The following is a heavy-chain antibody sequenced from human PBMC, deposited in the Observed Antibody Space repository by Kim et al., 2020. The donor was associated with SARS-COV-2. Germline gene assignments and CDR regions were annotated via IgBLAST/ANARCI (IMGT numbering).Heavy chain of an antibody. Sequence: ASVKVSCKVSGYTLTELSMHWVRQAPGKGLEWMGGFDPEDGETIYAQKFQGRVTMTEDTSTDTAYMELSSLRSEDTAVYYCATSTSITGTRAIYNYYYGMDVWGQGTTVTVSS. J-gene: IGHJ6*02. D-gene: IGHD1-7*01. V-gene: IGHV1-24*01. CDR1: GYTLTELS. CDR3: ATSTSITGTRAIYNYYYGMDV. CDR2: FDPEDGET.